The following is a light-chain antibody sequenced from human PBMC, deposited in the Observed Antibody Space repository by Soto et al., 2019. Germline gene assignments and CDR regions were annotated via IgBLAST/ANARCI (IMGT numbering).Light chain of an antibody. CDR3: QQYYNTPLT. V-gene: IGKV4-1*01. Sequence: DIVMTQSPDSLAVSLGERATFNCKSSQSVFYSSNNKNYLAWYQQKPGQPPRLLIYWASTRESGVPDRFSGSGSGTDFTLTISSLQAEDVAVYYCQQYYNTPLTFGPGTKVDIK. J-gene: IGKJ3*01. CDR1: QSVFYSSNNKNY. CDR2: WAS.